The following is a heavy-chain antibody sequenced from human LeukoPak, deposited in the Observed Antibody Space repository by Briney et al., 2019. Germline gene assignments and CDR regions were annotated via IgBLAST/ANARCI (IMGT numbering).Heavy chain of an antibody. V-gene: IGHV1-58*02. J-gene: IGHJ3*02. CDR1: GFTFTSSA. Sequence: SVKVSCKSSGFTFTSSAMQWVRQARGQRLVWIGWIVVGSGNTNYAQKFQERVTITRDMSTSTAYMELSSLRSEDTAVYYCAAVSHGEQQSRDAFDIWGQGTMVTVSS. CDR3: AAVSHGEQQSRDAFDI. CDR2: IVVGSGNT. D-gene: IGHD6-13*01.